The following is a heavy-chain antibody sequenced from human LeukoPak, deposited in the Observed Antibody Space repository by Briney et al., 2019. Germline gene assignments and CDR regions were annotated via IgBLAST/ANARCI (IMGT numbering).Heavy chain of an antibody. Sequence: SETLSLICAVYGGSFSGYYWSWIRQPPGKGLEWIGEINHSGSTNYNPSLKSRVTISVDTSKNQFSLKLSSVTAADTAVYYCARVTNYYDSSGYYRNFDYWGQGTLVTVSS. CDR3: ARVTNYYDSSGYYRNFDY. V-gene: IGHV4-34*01. CDR2: INHSGST. D-gene: IGHD3-22*01. J-gene: IGHJ4*02. CDR1: GGSFSGYY.